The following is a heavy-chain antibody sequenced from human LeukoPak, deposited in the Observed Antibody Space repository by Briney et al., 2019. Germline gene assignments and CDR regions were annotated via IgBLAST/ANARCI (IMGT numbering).Heavy chain of an antibody. D-gene: IGHD7-27*01. CDR3: ARDQPGTYTMSST. CDR2: VSGEQTDK. V-gene: IGHV3-30*04. J-gene: IGHJ5*02. Sequence: GGSRRLSCVASGFTFVHFSMHWVRQAPGKGLEWVAFVSGEQTDKYYADSVKGRFTISRDNSRNTLFLEMNSLRPDDTAVYYCARDQPGTYTMSSTWGQGTLVTVSS. CDR1: GFTFVHFS.